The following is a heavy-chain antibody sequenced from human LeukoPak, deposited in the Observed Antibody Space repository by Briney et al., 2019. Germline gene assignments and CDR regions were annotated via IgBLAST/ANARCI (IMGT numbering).Heavy chain of an antibody. CDR3: PKDDGLAAAGTSFDY. V-gene: IGHV3-23*01. J-gene: IGHJ4*02. CDR2: ISGSGGST. Sequence: PGGSLRLSCAASGFTFSSYAMSWVRQAPGKGLEWVSAISGSGGSTYYADSVKGRFTISRDNSKNTLYLQMNSLRAEVTAVYYCPKDDGLAAAGTSFDYWGQGTLVTVSS. D-gene: IGHD6-13*01. CDR1: GFTFSSYA.